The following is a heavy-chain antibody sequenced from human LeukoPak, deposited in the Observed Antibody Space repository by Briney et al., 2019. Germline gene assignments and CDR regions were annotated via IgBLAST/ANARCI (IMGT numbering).Heavy chain of an antibody. CDR2: IRNDGKDA. D-gene: IGHD5-12*01. J-gene: IGHJ4*02. CDR1: GFTINGFTINSHS. V-gene: IGHV3-74*01. CDR3: ARPIVTTINSLDD. Sequence: GGSLRLSCAASGFTINGFTINSHSMSWVRQAPGKGLVWVSRIRNDGKDASYADSVKGRFTISRDNAKNTLYLQMNSLRAEDTAIYYCARPIVTTINSLDDWGQGTLVTVSS.